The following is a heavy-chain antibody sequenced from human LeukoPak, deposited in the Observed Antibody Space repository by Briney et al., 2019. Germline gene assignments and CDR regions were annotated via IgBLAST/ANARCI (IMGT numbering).Heavy chain of an antibody. J-gene: IGHJ4*02. CDR2: IKQDGSEK. D-gene: IGHD3-3*01. CDR1: GFTLSVYW. CDR3: ARDPEFREWSLTFDY. Sequence: GGSLRLSCAASGFTLSVYWMNWVRQAPGKGLEWVANIKQDGSEKYYADSVKGRFTISRDNSKNTLYLQMNSLRAEDTAVYYCARDPEFREWSLTFDYWGQGTLVTVSS. V-gene: IGHV3-7*01.